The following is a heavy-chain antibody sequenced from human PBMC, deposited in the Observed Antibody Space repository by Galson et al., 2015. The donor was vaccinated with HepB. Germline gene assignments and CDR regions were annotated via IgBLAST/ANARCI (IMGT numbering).Heavy chain of an antibody. CDR2: IKSKTDGGTT. D-gene: IGHD6-13*01. CDR1: GFTFSNAW. Sequence: SLRLSCAASGFTFSNAWMNWVRQAPGKGLEWVGRIKSKTDGGTTDYAAPVKGRFTISRDDSKNTLYLQMNSLKTEDTAVYYWTTDVAAAAGNYPWGQGTLVAVSS. V-gene: IGHV3-15*07. J-gene: IGHJ5*02. CDR3: TTDVAAAAGNYP.